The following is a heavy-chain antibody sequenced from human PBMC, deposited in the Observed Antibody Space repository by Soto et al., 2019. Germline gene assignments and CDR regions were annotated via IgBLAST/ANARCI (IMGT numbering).Heavy chain of an antibody. CDR3: ALRAYYYDSSGYYFLFDY. CDR2: IYWDDDK. CDR1: GFSLSTSGVG. V-gene: IGHV2-5*02. J-gene: IGHJ4*02. D-gene: IGHD3-22*01. Sequence: SGPTLVNPTQTLTLTCTFSGFSLSTSGVGVGWIRQPPGKALEWLALIYWDDDKRYSPSLKSRLTITKDTSKNQVVLTMTNMEPVDSATYYCALRAYYYDSSGYYFLFDYWGQGTLVNVSS.